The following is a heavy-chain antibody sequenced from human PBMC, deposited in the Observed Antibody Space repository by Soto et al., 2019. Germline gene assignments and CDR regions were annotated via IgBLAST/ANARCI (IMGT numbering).Heavy chain of an antibody. CDR3: AKEGSGIAAAGTYYYYYYGMDV. CDR2: ISGSGGST. D-gene: IGHD6-13*01. V-gene: IGHV3-23*01. J-gene: IGHJ6*02. Sequence: HPGGSLRLSCAASGFTFSSYAMSWVRQAPGKGLEWVSAISGSGGSTYYADSVKGRFTISRDNSKNTLYLQMNSLRAEDTAVYYCAKEGSGIAAAGTYYYYYYGMDVWGQGTTVTVSS. CDR1: GFTFSSYA.